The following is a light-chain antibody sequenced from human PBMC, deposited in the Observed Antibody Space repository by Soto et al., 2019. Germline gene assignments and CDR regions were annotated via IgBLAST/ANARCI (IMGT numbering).Light chain of an antibody. CDR3: NSYAGGDWV. V-gene: IGLV2-8*01. CDR1: SSDVGGYNY. J-gene: IGLJ3*02. CDR2: EVT. Sequence: QSVVTQPASVSGSPGQSITISCTGTSSDVGGYNYVSWYQQHPGKVPKLVIYEVTKRPSGVPDRFSGSKSGNMASLTVSGLQAEDEADYYCNSYAGGDWVFGGGTKLTVL.